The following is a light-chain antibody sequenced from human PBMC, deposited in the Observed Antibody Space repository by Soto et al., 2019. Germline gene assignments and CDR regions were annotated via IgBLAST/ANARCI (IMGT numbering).Light chain of an antibody. V-gene: IGLV2-11*01. CDR1: SSDVGGYNY. J-gene: IGLJ3*02. CDR3: CSYAGSYTGV. CDR2: DVT. Sequence: QSALTQPRSVSGSPGQSLTISCTGTSSDVGGYNYVSWYQQHPGKAPKLIIYDVTKRPSGVPDRFSGSKSGNTASLTISGLLAEDEADYYRCSYAGSYTGVFGGGTKVTVL.